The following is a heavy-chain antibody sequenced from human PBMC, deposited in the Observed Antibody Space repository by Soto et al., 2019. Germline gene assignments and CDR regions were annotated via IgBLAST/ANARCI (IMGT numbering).Heavy chain of an antibody. J-gene: IGHJ3*02. CDR1: GFTFDDYA. Sequence: EVQLVESGGGLVQPGRSLRLSWAASGFTFDDYAMHWVRQAPGKGLEWVSGISWNSGSIGYADSVKGRFTISRDNAKNSLYLQMNRLRAEDTDLYYCEGVLRSFDWLPEDAFDIWGQGTMVTESS. CDR3: EGVLRSFDWLPEDAFDI. D-gene: IGHD3-9*01. V-gene: IGHV3-9*01. CDR2: ISWNSGSI.